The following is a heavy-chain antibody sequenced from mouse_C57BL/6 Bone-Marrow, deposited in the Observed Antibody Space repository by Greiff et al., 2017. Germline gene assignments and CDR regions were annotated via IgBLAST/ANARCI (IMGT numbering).Heavy chain of an antibody. D-gene: IGHD2-14*01. CDR3: ASQDRNSWFAY. J-gene: IGHJ3*01. CDR2: IDPSDSYT. CDR1: GYTFTSYW. Sequence: VQLQQSGAELVRPGTSVKLSCKASGYTFTSYWMHWVKQRPGQGLEWIGVIDPSDSYTNYNQKFKGKATLTVDTSSSTAYMQLSSLTSEDSAVYYGASQDRNSWFAYWGQGTLVTVSA. V-gene: IGHV1-59*01.